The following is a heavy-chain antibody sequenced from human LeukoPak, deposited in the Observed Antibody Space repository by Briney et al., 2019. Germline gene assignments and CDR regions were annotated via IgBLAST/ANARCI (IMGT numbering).Heavy chain of an antibody. Sequence: SETLSLTCAVYGGSFSGYYWSWIRQPPGRGLEWIGYIYYSGSTSYYPSLKSRVTISVDTSKNQFSLKLSSVTAADTAVYYCAREGSGWDPFDYWGQGTLITVSS. CDR2: IYYSGST. D-gene: IGHD6-19*01. V-gene: IGHV4-59*01. J-gene: IGHJ4*02. CDR1: GGSFSGYY. CDR3: AREGSGWDPFDY.